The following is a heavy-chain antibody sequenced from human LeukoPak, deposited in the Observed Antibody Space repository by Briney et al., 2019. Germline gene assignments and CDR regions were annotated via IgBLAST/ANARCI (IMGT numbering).Heavy chain of an antibody. J-gene: IGHJ4*02. D-gene: IGHD1-20*01. CDR1: GGPFSSYA. V-gene: IGHV1-69*04. Sequence: VKVSCKASGGPFSSYAINWVRQAPGQGLEWMGRIIPLLGITNYAPKFQDRLTITAGKSAGTAYMELNSLRSEDTAMYYCASEASRLDNWDGDSWGQGTLVTVSS. CDR3: ASEASRLDNWDGDS. CDR2: IIPLLGIT.